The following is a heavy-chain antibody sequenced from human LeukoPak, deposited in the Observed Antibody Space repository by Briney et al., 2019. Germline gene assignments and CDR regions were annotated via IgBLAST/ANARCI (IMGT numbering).Heavy chain of an antibody. J-gene: IGHJ6*03. Sequence: PSETLSLTCTVSGNPISSGDNYWSWIRQPAGKGLEWIGRIYTSGSTNYNPSLKSRVTISGDTSKNQFSLKLSSVTAADTAVYYCARDAPYYDFWSGSGRADYYYYYMDVWGKGTTVTISS. V-gene: IGHV4-61*02. CDR1: GNPISSGDNY. CDR3: ARDAPYYDFWSGSGRADYYYYYMDV. CDR2: IYTSGST. D-gene: IGHD3-3*01.